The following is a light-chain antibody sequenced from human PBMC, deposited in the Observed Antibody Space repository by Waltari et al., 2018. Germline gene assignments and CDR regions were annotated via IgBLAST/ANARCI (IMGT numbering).Light chain of an antibody. CDR3: QHHVRLPTT. J-gene: IGKJ1*01. CDR1: QSVSTY. V-gene: IGKV3-20*01. Sequence: IVLTQSPGTLSLSPGERATLSCRASQSVSTYLAWYQQKPGQAPRLLIYGAYSMAAGIPDRFSGSGYGTDFSLTISRLEPEDFAVYYCQHHVRLPTTFGQGTRVEIK. CDR2: GAY.